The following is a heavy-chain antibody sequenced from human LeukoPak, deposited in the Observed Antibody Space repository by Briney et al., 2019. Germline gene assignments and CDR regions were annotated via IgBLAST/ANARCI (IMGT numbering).Heavy chain of an antibody. D-gene: IGHD4-17*01. CDR3: ARDAHYGDYAWFDP. CDR2: IYTSGST. V-gene: IGHV4-4*07. CDR1: GGSISSYY. J-gene: IGHJ5*02. Sequence: SETLSLTCTVSGGSISSYYWSWIRQPAGKGLEWIGRIYTSGSTNYNPSLKSRVTMSVDTSKNQFSLKLSSVTAADTAVYYCARDAHYGDYAWFDPWGQGTLVTVSS.